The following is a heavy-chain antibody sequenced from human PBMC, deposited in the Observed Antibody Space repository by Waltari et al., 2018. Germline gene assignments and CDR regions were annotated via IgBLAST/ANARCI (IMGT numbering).Heavy chain of an antibody. Sequence: QVQLVQSGAEVKKPGASVKVSCKPSGYTFTAYWIHWMRRAPGQGLEWVGWSNPNSGDTNSGQKFQGRVTMTRDTSISTVYMELNWLTSDDTAVYYCARGPNTGNVDYWGQGTLITVSS. J-gene: IGHJ4*02. V-gene: IGHV1-2*02. D-gene: IGHD1-26*01. CDR2: SNPNSGDT. CDR1: GYTFTAYW. CDR3: ARGPNTGNVDY.